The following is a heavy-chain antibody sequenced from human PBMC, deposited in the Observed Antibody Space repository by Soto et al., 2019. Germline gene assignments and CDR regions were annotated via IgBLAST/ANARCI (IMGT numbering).Heavy chain of an antibody. CDR2: IDWDDDK. J-gene: IGHJ4*02. V-gene: IGHV2-70*01. Sequence: SGPTLVNPTQTLTLTCTFSGFSLSTSGMCVSWIRQPPGKALEWLVLIDWDDDKYYSTSLKTRLTISKDTSKNQVVLTMTNMDPVDTATYYCARISYDSSGYLFDYWGQGTLATVSS. D-gene: IGHD3-22*01. CDR3: ARISYDSSGYLFDY. CDR1: GFSLSTSGMC.